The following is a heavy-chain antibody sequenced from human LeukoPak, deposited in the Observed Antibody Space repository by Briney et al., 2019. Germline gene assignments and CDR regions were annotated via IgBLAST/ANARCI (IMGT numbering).Heavy chain of an antibody. V-gene: IGHV3-23*01. J-gene: IGHJ4*02. CDR2: ISGSGGST. CDR1: GFTFSTYA. Sequence: PGGSLRLSCAASGFTFSTYAMSWVRQAPGKGLEWVSGISGSGGSTFYADSVKGRFTISRDNSKNTLYLQINSLRAEDTAVYYCAKDRAYYSDSSGYYLVRAYDYWGQGTLVTVSS. D-gene: IGHD3-22*01. CDR3: AKDRAYYSDSSGYYLVRAYDY.